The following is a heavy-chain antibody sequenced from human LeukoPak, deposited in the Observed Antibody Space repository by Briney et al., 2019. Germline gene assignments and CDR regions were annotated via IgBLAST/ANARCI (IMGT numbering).Heavy chain of an antibody. CDR1: GFTLSDYT. CDR3: ARTGYSSGWHFDY. CDR2: IRSSSSYL. V-gene: IGHV3-21*01. Sequence: GGSLRLSCAASGFTLSDYTMNWVRQAPGKGLEWVSSIRSSSSYLYYADSVKGRFTISRDNAKNSLYLQTNSLRAEDTAVYYCARTGYSSGWHFDYWGQGTLVTVSS. J-gene: IGHJ4*02. D-gene: IGHD6-19*01.